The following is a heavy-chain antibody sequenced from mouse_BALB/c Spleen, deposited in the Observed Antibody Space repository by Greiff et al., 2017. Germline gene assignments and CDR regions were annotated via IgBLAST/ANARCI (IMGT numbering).Heavy chain of an antibody. Sequence: EVQVVESGGGLVQPGGSRKLSCAASGFTFSSFGMHWVRQAPEKGLEWVAYISSGSSTIYYADTVKGRFTISRDNPKNTLFLQMTSLRSEDTAMYYCARSYGYARFAYWGQGTLVTVSA. CDR1: GFTFSSFG. CDR3: ARSYGYARFAY. J-gene: IGHJ3*01. CDR2: ISSGSSTI. V-gene: IGHV5-17*02. D-gene: IGHD2-2*01.